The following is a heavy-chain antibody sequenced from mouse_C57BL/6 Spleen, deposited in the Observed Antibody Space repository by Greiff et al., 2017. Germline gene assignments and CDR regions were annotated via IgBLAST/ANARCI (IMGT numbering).Heavy chain of an antibody. CDR2: FYPRSGNT. V-gene: IGHV1-81*01. D-gene: IGHD2-3*01. J-gene: IGHJ4*01. Sequence: QVQLQQSGAELARPGASVKLSCKASGYTFTSYGISWVKQRTGQGLEWIGEFYPRSGNTYYNEKFKGKATLTADKSSSTAYMELRSLTSEDSAVYFCARDGYYEGPYAMDYWGQGTSVTVSS. CDR1: GYTFTSYG. CDR3: ARDGYYEGPYAMDY.